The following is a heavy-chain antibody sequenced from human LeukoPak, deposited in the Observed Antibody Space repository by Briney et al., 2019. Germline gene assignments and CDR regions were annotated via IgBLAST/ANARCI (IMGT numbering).Heavy chain of an antibody. D-gene: IGHD3-3*01. V-gene: IGHV3-30*18. CDR1: GFTFSSYG. CDR3: AKGDLYCDFWSGYYRYYYGMDV. J-gene: IGHJ6*02. Sequence: GGSRRLSCAASGFTFSSYGMHWVRQAPGKGLEWVAVISYDGSNKYYADSVKGRFTISRDNSKNTPYLQMNSLRAADTAVYYCAKGDLYCDFWSGYYRYYYGMDVWGQGTTVTVFS. CDR2: ISYDGSNK.